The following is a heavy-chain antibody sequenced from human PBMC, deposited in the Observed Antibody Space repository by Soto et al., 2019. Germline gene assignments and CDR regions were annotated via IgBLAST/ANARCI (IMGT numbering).Heavy chain of an antibody. CDR2: IYYSGST. D-gene: IGHD3-10*01. Sequence: SETLSLTCTVSGGSISRYYWSWIRQPPGKGLEWIGYIYYSGSTNYNPSLKSRVTISVDTSKNQFSLKLSSVTAADTAVYYCARVWGGAFDIWGQGTMVTVS. CDR1: GGSISRYY. CDR3: ARVWGGAFDI. J-gene: IGHJ3*02. V-gene: IGHV4-59*01.